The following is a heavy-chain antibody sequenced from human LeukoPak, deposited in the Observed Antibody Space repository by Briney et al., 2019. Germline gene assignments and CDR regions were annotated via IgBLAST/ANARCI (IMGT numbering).Heavy chain of an antibody. CDR2: INPNSGGT. CDR1: GYSFTGSY. Sequence: ASVKVSCKASGYSFTGSYMHWVRQAPGQGLEWMGWINPNSGGTNYAQKFQDRVTMTRDTSISTVYMELGRLRSDDTAVYYCARSRMVRGRVDAFDIWGQGTMVTVSS. D-gene: IGHD3-10*01. J-gene: IGHJ3*02. V-gene: IGHV1-2*02. CDR3: ARSRMVRGRVDAFDI.